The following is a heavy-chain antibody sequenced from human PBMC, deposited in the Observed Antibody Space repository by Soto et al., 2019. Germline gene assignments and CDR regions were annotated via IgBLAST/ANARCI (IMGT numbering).Heavy chain of an antibody. Sequence: GESLKSSCKGSGYSFTSYWIGWVRQMPGKGLEWMGIIYPGDSDTRYSPSFQGQVTISADKSISTAYLQWSSLKASDTAMYYCARIVPFLEYYDFWSGPNYYYYGMDVWGQGTTVTVSS. D-gene: IGHD3-3*01. V-gene: IGHV5-51*01. J-gene: IGHJ6*02. CDR3: ARIVPFLEYYDFWSGPNYYYYGMDV. CDR1: GYSFTSYW. CDR2: IYPGDSDT.